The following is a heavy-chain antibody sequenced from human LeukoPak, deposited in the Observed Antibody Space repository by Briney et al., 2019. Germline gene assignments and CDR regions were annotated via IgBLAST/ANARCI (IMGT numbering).Heavy chain of an antibody. V-gene: IGHV3-7*01. D-gene: IGHD4-23*01. CDR2: IKQDGSEK. CDR1: GFTFSTYW. J-gene: IGHJ6*03. CDR3: ARDKDYGGYYMDV. Sequence: PGGSLRLSCAASGFTFSTYWMSWVRQAPGKGLEWVANIKQDGSEKYYVDSVKGRFTISRDNAKNSLYLQMNSLRAEDTAVYYCARDKDYGGYYMDVWGKGTTVTVSS.